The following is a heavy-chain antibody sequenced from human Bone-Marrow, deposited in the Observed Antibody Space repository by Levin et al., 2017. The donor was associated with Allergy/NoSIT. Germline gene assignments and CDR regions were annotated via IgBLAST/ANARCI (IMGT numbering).Heavy chain of an antibody. CDR2: INWNSDLI. CDR1: GLSIDDYV. D-gene: IGHD6-6*01. Sequence: PGGSLRLSCSVSGLSIDDYVMHWVRQVPGEGLEWVAGINWNSDLIGYADSVQGRFTISRDNAKNSLFLQMSSLRVDDTAIYYCSALASRPYWGQGTLVSVSS. J-gene: IGHJ4*02. V-gene: IGHV3-9*01. CDR3: SALASRPY.